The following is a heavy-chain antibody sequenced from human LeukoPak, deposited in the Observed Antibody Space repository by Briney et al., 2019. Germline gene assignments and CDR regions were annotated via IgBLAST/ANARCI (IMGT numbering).Heavy chain of an antibody. V-gene: IGHV3-23*01. CDR2: ISGSGGST. D-gene: IGHD1-26*01. CDR1: GFTFSSYA. CDR3: AKLASEVGVTDYYYYMDV. Sequence: GGSLRLSCAASGFTFSSYAMSWVRQAPGKGLEWVSAISGSGGSTYYADSVKGRFTISRDNSKNTLYLQMNSLRAEDTAVYYCAKLASEVGVTDYYYYMDVWGKGTTVTVSS. J-gene: IGHJ6*03.